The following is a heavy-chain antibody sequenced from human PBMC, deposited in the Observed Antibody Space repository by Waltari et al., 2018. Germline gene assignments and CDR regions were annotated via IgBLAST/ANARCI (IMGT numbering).Heavy chain of an antibody. J-gene: IGHJ5*02. Sequence: EVQLLESGGGLVQPGGSLRLSCAASGFTFSSYAMSWVRQAPGKGLEWVSVISGRGGSTYYADSVKGRFTISRDNSKNTLYLQMNSLRAEDTAVYYCAKGTYFLTIFGVTITDLWGQGTLVTVSS. CDR3: AKGTYFLTIFGVTITDL. CDR1: GFTFSSYA. D-gene: IGHD3-3*01. CDR2: ISGRGGST. V-gene: IGHV3-23*01.